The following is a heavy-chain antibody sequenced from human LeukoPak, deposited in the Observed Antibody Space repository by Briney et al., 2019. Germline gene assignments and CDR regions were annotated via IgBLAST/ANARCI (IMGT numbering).Heavy chain of an antibody. D-gene: IGHD2-2*01. CDR1: GFTFSSYW. Sequence: PGGSLRLSCAASGFTFSSYWMNWARQAPGKGLEWVSHINSDGSWTGYADSVKGRFTISKDNAKNMVYLHINSLRVDDTAVYYCVSFYETYWGRGTLVTVSS. CDR3: VSFYETY. J-gene: IGHJ4*02. CDR2: INSDGSWT. V-gene: IGHV3-74*01.